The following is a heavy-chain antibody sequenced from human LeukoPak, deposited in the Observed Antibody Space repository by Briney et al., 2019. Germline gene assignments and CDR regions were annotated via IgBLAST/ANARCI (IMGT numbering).Heavy chain of an antibody. D-gene: IGHD3-22*01. CDR2: IYYSGST. Sequence: PSETLSLTCTVSGGSISSYYWSRIRQPPGKGLEWIGYIYYSGSTNYNPSLKSRVTISVDTSKNQFSLRLSSVTAADTAVYYCARRKGGYFAFDIWGQGTMVTVSS. CDR1: GGSISSYY. V-gene: IGHV4-59*08. CDR3: ARRKGGYFAFDI. J-gene: IGHJ3*02.